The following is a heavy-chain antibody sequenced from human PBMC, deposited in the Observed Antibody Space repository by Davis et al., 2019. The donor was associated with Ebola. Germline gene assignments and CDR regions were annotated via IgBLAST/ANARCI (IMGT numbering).Heavy chain of an antibody. CDR2: MNPNSGNT. Sequence: ASVKVSCKASGYTFTSYDVNWVRQATGQGLEWMGWMNPNSGNTGYAQKFQGRVTMTRNTSISTAYMELSSLRSEDTAVYYCARSDYSNYFLVGYYYYGMDVWGQGTTVTVSS. D-gene: IGHD4-11*01. CDR1: GYTFTSYD. V-gene: IGHV1-8*01. CDR3: ARSDYSNYFLVGYYYYGMDV. J-gene: IGHJ6*02.